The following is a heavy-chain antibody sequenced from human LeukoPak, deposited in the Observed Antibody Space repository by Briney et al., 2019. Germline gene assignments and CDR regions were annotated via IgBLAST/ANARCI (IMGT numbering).Heavy chain of an antibody. Sequence: PSETLSLTCTVSGGSISSYYWSWIRQPPGKGLEWIGYIYYRGDTNYNPSLKSRVTISVDTSKNQFSLKLSSVTAADTAVYYCARRGVWGSYRYLSWFDPWGQGTLVTVSS. J-gene: IGHJ5*02. V-gene: IGHV4-59*12. CDR3: ARRGVWGSYRYLSWFDP. D-gene: IGHD3-16*02. CDR1: GGSISSYY. CDR2: IYYRGDT.